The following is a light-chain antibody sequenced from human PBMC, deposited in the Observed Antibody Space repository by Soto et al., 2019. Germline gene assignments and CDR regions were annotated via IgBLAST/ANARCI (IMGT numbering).Light chain of an antibody. CDR2: EAS. CDR3: SLYTSSTSLDV. Sequence: QSVLTQPPSVSGSPGQSVTISCTGTSTDFVSYNRVSWYQQPPGTAPKLIIYEASNRPSGVPDRFSGSKSGNTASLTISGLQAADEADYYCSLYTSSTSLDVFGTGTKVTVL. V-gene: IGLV2-18*01. J-gene: IGLJ1*01. CDR1: STDFVSYNR.